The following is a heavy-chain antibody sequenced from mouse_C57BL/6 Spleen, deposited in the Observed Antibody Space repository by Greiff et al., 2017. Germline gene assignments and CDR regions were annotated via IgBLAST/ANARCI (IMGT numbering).Heavy chain of an antibody. CDR1: GYSFSSSW. J-gene: IGHJ2*01. D-gene: IGHD4-1*01. V-gene: IGHV1-82*01. Sequence: QVQLKESGPELVKPGASVKISCKASGYSFSSSWMNWVKQRPGKGLEWIGRIYPGDGDTNYNGKFTGKATLTADKASSTAYMQLSSLTSEDSAVYFCARGLGPFDYWGQGTTLTVSS. CDR2: IYPGDGDT. CDR3: ARGLGPFDY.